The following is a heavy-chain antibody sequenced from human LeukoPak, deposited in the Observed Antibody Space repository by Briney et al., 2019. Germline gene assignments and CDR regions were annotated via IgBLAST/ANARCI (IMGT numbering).Heavy chain of an antibody. CDR2: VYYTGST. CDR1: GGSISSYY. Sequence: PSETLSLTCTVSGGSISSYYWSWIRQPPGKGLEWIGYVYYTGSTNYNPSLKSRLTISVDTSKNQFSLKLRSVTTADTAVYYCVRGEWLPPDYWGQGTLVTVSS. CDR3: VRGEWLPPDY. D-gene: IGHD6-19*01. V-gene: IGHV4-59*01. J-gene: IGHJ4*02.